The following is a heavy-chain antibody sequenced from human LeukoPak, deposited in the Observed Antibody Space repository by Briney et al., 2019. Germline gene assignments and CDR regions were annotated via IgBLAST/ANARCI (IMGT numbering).Heavy chain of an antibody. Sequence: GASVKVSCKASGYTFTAYYMHWVRQAPGQGLGWMGWINPNSGGTNYAQKFQGRVTMTRDTSISTAYMELSRLRSDDTAVYYCARDVGRLVIVGATGHFDYWGQGTPVTVSS. CDR1: GYTFTAYY. CDR2: INPNSGGT. D-gene: IGHD1-26*01. V-gene: IGHV1-2*02. CDR3: ARDVGRLVIVGATGHFDY. J-gene: IGHJ4*02.